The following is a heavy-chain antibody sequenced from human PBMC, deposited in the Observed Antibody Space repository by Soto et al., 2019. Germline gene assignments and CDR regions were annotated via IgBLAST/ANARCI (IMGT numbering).Heavy chain of an antibody. Sequence: PGGSLRLSCTASGFTFGDYAMSWVRQAPGKGLEWVGFIRSKAYGGTTEYAASVKGRFTISRDDSKSTAYLQMNSLKTEDTAVYYCTRDCSSTSCYKRGVDYYYYGMDVWGQGTTVTVSS. D-gene: IGHD2-2*02. CDR2: IRSKAYGGTT. V-gene: IGHV3-49*04. CDR3: TRDCSSTSCYKRGVDYYYYGMDV. CDR1: GFTFGDYA. J-gene: IGHJ6*02.